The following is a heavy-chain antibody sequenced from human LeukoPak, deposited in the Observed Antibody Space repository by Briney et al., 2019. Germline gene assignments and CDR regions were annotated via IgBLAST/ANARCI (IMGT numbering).Heavy chain of an antibody. J-gene: IGHJ4*02. Sequence: GGSLRLSCAASGLTVSNNYLSWVRQAPGKGLEWVSVLYVDGSTYYADSVKGRFTISRDNSKNMMYLQMNSLRADDTAVYYCARAVSSRHLDYWAREPWSQSPQ. CDR1: GLTVSNNY. D-gene: IGHD2/OR15-2a*01. V-gene: IGHV3-66*01. CDR3: ARAVSSRHLDY. CDR2: LYVDGST.